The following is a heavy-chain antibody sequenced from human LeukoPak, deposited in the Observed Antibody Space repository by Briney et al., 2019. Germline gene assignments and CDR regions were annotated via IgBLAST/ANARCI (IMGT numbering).Heavy chain of an antibody. V-gene: IGHV3-23*01. CDR3: AHGAMYQLDY. CDR1: GFTFSNYG. CDR2: ISGSGSNT. Sequence: GGTLRLSCSASGFTFSNYGMSWVRQAPGKGLEWVSAISGSGSNTYYADSVKGRFTISGDNSKNTLFLQMNSLRAEDTAVYYCAHGAMYQLDYWGQGTLVTVSS. D-gene: IGHD2-2*01. J-gene: IGHJ4*02.